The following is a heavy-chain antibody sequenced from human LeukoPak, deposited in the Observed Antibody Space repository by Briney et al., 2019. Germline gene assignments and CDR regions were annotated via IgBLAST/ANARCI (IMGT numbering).Heavy chain of an antibody. D-gene: IGHD3-16*01. Sequence: GGSPRLSCAASGFAFSSHWMNWVRQAPGKGLEWVANVNREGSDKNYVDSVKGRFTISRDNAKNSLYLQMNSLRVEDTAVYYCARDGVPGGRDVWGQGTTVTVS. V-gene: IGHV3-7*01. CDR2: VNREGSDK. J-gene: IGHJ6*02. CDR1: GFAFSSHW. CDR3: ARDGVPGGRDV.